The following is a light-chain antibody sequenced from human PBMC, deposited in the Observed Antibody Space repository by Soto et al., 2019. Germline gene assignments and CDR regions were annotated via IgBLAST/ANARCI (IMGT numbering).Light chain of an antibody. CDR3: QQYDNLPFT. V-gene: IGKV1-33*01. CDR2: DAS. CDR1: QDISNY. Sequence: DIQMTQSPSSLSASVGDRVTITCQASQDISNYLNWYQQKPGKAPKLLIYDASNLETGVPSRFSGSGSGTDFTFTISSLQPEDIATYYCQQYDNLPFTFGGVTTVEIK. J-gene: IGKJ4*01.